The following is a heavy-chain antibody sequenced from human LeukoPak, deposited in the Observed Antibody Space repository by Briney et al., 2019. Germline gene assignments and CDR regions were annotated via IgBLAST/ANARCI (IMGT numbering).Heavy chain of an antibody. CDR3: AKEGKELWWGKNLGHYFDY. V-gene: IGHV3-43*01. J-gene: IGHJ4*02. Sequence: GGSLRLSCAASGFTFDDYTMHWVRQAPGKGLEWVSLISWDGGSTYYADSVKGRFTISRDNSKNSLYLQMNSPRTEDTALYYCAKEGKELWWGKNLGHYFDYWGQGTLVTVSS. D-gene: IGHD2-21*01. CDR2: ISWDGGST. CDR1: GFTFDDYT.